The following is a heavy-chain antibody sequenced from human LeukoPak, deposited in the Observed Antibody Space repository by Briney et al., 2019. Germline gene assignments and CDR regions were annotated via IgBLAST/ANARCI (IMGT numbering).Heavy chain of an antibody. J-gene: IGHJ4*02. Sequence: PSVTLSLTCAVYGGSFSGYYWSWIRQSPGKGLEWIGEIKHSGTTNYNVSLKSRVTMSVETSKNQFSLKLSSVTAADTAVYYCARRHQKGSSDSCYDFWGRGTLVTVSS. D-gene: IGHD2-2*01. CDR3: ARRHQKGSSDSCYDF. V-gene: IGHV4-34*01. CDR2: IKHSGTT. CDR1: GGSFSGYY.